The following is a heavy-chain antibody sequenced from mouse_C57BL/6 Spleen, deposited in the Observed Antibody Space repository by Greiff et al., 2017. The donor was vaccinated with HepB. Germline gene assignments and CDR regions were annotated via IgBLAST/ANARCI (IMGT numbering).Heavy chain of an antibody. CDR2: INPNYGTT. J-gene: IGHJ1*03. D-gene: IGHD1-1*01. CDR3: ARGVTTVVEGYFDV. V-gene: IGHV1-39*01. CDR1: GYSFTDYN. Sequence: VQLQQSGPELVKPGASVKISCKASGYSFTDYNMNWVKQSNGKSLEWIGVINPNYGTTSYNQKFKGKATLTVDQSSSTAYMQLNSLTSEDSAVYYSARGVTTVVEGYFDVWGTGTTVTVSS.